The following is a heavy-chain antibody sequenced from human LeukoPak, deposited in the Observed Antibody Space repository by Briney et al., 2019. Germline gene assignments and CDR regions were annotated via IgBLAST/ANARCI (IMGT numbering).Heavy chain of an antibody. Sequence: TSETLSLTCTVSGGSISSSSYYWGWIRQPPGKGLEWIGSIYYSGSTYYNPSLKSRVTISVDTSKNQFSLKLSSVTAADTAVYYCARHEGILWFGELLGYFDYWGQGTLVTVSS. V-gene: IGHV4-39*01. J-gene: IGHJ4*02. CDR1: GGSISSSSYY. CDR2: IYYSGST. D-gene: IGHD3-10*01. CDR3: ARHEGILWFGELLGYFDY.